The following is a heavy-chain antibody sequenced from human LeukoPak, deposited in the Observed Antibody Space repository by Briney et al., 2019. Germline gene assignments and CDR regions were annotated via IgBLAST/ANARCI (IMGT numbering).Heavy chain of an antibody. Sequence: ASVKVSCKASGGTFSSYAISWVRQAPGQGLEWMGRIIPILGIANYAQKFQGRVTITADKSTSTAYMELSSLRSEDTAVYYCAEAYCGGDCYPLRFNYFDYWGQGTLVTVSS. CDR2: IIPILGIA. J-gene: IGHJ4*02. CDR1: GGTFSSYA. V-gene: IGHV1-69*04. CDR3: AEAYCGGDCYPLRFNYFDY. D-gene: IGHD2-21*02.